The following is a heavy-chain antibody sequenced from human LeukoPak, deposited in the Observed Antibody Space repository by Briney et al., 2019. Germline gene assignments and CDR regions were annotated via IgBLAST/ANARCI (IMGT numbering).Heavy chain of an antibody. D-gene: IGHD5-12*01. V-gene: IGHV2-5*02. Sequence: GPTLEKPTQTLTLTCTFSGLSLSPRGVGVGCIRHPPGKALEWLALIYWDDDKRYSPSLKSRLTITKDTSKNQVVLTMTNMDPVDTATYYCAHTDIAGNEFDYWGQGTLVTVSS. CDR2: IYWDDDK. J-gene: IGHJ4*02. CDR3: AHTDIAGNEFDY. CDR1: GLSLSPRGVG.